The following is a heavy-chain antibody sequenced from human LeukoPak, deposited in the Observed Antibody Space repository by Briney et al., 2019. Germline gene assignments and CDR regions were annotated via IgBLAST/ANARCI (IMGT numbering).Heavy chain of an antibody. J-gene: IGHJ6*03. CDR3: ARDLPDSITGTTRDYYYYMDV. CDR2: IYYSGST. CDR1: GGSISSYY. Sequence: SETLSLTCTVSGGSISSYYWSWIRQPPGKGLEWIGYIYYSGSTNYNPSLKSRVTISVDTSKNQFSLKLSSVTAADTAVYYCARDLPDSITGTTRDYYYYMDVWGKGTTVTVSS. V-gene: IGHV4-59*01. D-gene: IGHD1-7*01.